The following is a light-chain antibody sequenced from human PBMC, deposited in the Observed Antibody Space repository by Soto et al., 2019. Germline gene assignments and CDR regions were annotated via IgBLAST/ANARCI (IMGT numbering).Light chain of an antibody. J-gene: IGKJ1*01. V-gene: IGKV3-20*01. CDR2: GAS. CDR1: QSVSSSY. CDR3: QQYGSSPRT. Sequence: EIVLTQSPGTLSLSPGERAILSCRASQSVSSSYLAWYRQKPGQAPSLLIYGASSRATGIPDRFSGSGSGTDFTLTISRLEPEDFAVYYCQQYGSSPRTFGQGPKVEMK.